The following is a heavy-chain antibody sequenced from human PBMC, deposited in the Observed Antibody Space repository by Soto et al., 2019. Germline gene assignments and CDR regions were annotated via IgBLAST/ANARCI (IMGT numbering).Heavy chain of an antibody. Sequence: QVQLVESGGGLVKPGGSLRLSCAASGFTFSDYYMSWLRQSPGKGLEWISYISSSGHYTNYADSVKGRFTMSRDNARNSLYLQMNSLRAEDTAVYYCAAQVTIGGYYYGMDVWGQGTTVTVSS. V-gene: IGHV3-11*05. J-gene: IGHJ6*02. CDR1: GFTFSDYY. CDR3: AAQVTIGGYYYGMDV. D-gene: IGHD1-26*01. CDR2: ISSSGHYT.